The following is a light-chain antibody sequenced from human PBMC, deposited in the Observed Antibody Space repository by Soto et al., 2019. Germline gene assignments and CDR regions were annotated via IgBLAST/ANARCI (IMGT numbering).Light chain of an antibody. V-gene: IGKV2D-29*02. CDR2: EVS. J-gene: IGKJ5*01. Sequence: DVVMTQTPLSLSVAPGQPGSISCKSSQRLLHITGETFLFWYLQKPGQSPQLLIYEVSTRVSGVPDRFSGSGSGTDFTLEISRVETDDVGIYYCMQSTQLPPTFGQGTRLEIK. CDR1: QRLLHITGETF. CDR3: MQSTQLPPT.